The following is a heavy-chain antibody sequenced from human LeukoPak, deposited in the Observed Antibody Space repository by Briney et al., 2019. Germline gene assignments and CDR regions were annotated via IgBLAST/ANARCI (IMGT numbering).Heavy chain of an antibody. Sequence: GGSLRLSCAASGFTCSSYGMSWARQAPGKGLEWVSAISGSGGSTYYADSVRGRFTISRDNSKNTLYLQMNSLRAEDTAVYYCAKDGIAVVIFDYWGQGTLVTVSS. V-gene: IGHV3-23*01. J-gene: IGHJ4*02. CDR3: AKDGIAVVIFDY. D-gene: IGHD6-19*01. CDR2: ISGSGGST. CDR1: GFTCSSYG.